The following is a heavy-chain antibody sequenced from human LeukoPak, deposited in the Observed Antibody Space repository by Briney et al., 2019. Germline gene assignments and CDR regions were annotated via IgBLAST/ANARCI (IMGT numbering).Heavy chain of an antibody. CDR3: VRGNDYGGPHY. V-gene: IGHV3-74*01. CDR1: GFTFSSYW. D-gene: IGHD4-23*01. CDR2: IDRDGSRI. J-gene: IGHJ4*02. Sequence: GGSLRLSCAVSGFTFSSYWMHWVRQAPGKGLVWVSRIDRDGSRINHADSVKGRFTISRDNGKNTLFLQMNSLRAEDAAVYYCVRGNDYGGPHYWGQGTLATVSS.